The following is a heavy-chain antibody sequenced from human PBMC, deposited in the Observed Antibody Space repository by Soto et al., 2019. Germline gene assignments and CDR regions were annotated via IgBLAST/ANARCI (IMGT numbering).Heavy chain of an antibody. CDR2: IYYSGST. D-gene: IGHD3-22*01. CDR3: ARLFLEHYDSSAQFDY. J-gene: IGHJ4*02. CDR1: GGSISSSSYY. V-gene: IGHV4-39*01. Sequence: PSETLSLTCTVSGGSISSSSYYWGWIRQPPGKGLEWIGSIYYSGSTYYNPSLKSRVTISVDTSKNQFSLKLSSVTAADTAVYYCARLFLEHYDSSAQFDYWGQGTLVTVSS.